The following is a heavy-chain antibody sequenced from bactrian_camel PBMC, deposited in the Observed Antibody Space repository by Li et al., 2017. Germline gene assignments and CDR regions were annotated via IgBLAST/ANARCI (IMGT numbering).Heavy chain of an antibody. J-gene: IGHJ6*01. V-gene: IGHV3S28*01. D-gene: IGHD1*01. CDR1: GYTWSSYC. CDR2: IYTRSGLT. Sequence: QLVESGGGSVQAGGSLRLSCAASGYTWSSYCMGWVRQAPEKEREGVAIIYTRSGLTAYADSVKGRFTISKDNAKNALYLQMNALEPDDTAMYYCAAELLLNQPCILRVVHAASPRGFKFDFNYWGQGTQVTVS. CDR3: AAELLLNQPCILRVVHAASPRGFKFDFNY.